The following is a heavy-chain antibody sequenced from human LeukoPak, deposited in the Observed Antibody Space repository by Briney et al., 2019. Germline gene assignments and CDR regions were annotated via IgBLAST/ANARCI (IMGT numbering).Heavy chain of an antibody. D-gene: IGHD4-23*01. CDR3: ARGDRVYGGDFDL. Sequence: RASVKVSCKASGYTFTGYYMHWVRQAPGQGLEWMGWINPNGGGTNYAQKFQGRVTMTRDTSISTAYMELSRLRSDDTAVYYCARGDRVYGGDFDLWGRGTLVTVSS. V-gene: IGHV1-2*02. CDR1: GYTFTGYY. CDR2: INPNGGGT. J-gene: IGHJ2*01.